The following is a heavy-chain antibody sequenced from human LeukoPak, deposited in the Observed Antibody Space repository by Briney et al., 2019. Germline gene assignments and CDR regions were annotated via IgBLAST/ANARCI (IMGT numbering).Heavy chain of an antibody. D-gene: IGHD3-16*02. V-gene: IGHV3-30*02. CDR2: IRYDGSNT. J-gene: IGHJ4*02. CDR1: GFIFSSYG. Sequence: GGSLRLSCAASGFIFSSYGMHWVRQAPGKGLEWVAFIRYDGSNTYYADSVKGRFTISRDNSKNTVYLQMNSLRAEDTAVYYCAKGGSYRSQPYFDYWGQGTPVTVSS. CDR3: AKGGSYRSQPYFDY.